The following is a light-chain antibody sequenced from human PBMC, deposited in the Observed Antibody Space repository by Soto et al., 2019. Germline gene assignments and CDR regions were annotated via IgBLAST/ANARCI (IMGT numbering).Light chain of an antibody. Sequence: EIVLTQSPATLSLSPGERATLSCRASQSVSSYLAWYQQKPGQAPRLLIYDASNRATGIPARFSGSGSGTDFTLTISSLEPEDFVVYYCQQRSNWPWTFGQETKVEIK. V-gene: IGKV3-11*01. CDR3: QQRSNWPWT. CDR2: DAS. J-gene: IGKJ1*01. CDR1: QSVSSY.